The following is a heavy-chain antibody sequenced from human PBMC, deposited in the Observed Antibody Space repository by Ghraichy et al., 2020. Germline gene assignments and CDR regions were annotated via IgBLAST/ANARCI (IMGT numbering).Heavy chain of an antibody. J-gene: IGHJ4*02. CDR2: INVGSGNT. CDR1: GYTFTSYA. Sequence: ASVKVSCKASGYTFTSYAMHWVRQAPGQRLEWMGWINVGSGNTKYSQKFQGRVTITRDTSASTAYMDLSSLRSEDTAVYYCATGSRRDYWGQGTLVTVSS. CDR3: ATGSRRDY. D-gene: IGHD6-13*01. V-gene: IGHV1-3*01.